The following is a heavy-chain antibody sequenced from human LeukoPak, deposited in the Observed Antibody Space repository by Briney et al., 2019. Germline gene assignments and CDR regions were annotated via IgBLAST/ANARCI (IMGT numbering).Heavy chain of an antibody. CDR3: AKGSSRDGYTYFDY. J-gene: IGHJ4*02. V-gene: IGHV3-9*01. D-gene: IGHD5-24*01. Sequence: KAGGSLRLSCAASGFTFDDYAMHWVRQAPGKGLEWVSGISWNSGSIGYADSVKGRFTISRDNAKNSLYLQMNSLRAEDTALYYCAKGSSRDGYTYFDYWGQGTLVTASS. CDR1: GFTFDDYA. CDR2: ISWNSGSI.